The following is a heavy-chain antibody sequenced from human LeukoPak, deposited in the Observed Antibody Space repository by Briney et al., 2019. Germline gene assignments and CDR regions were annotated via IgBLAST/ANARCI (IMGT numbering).Heavy chain of an antibody. V-gene: IGHV3-7*01. CDR2: ISQDVSHK. CDR1: GFTFSSYW. J-gene: IGHJ4*02. Sequence: GGSLRPSCAASGFTFSSYWMSWVRQAPGKGLQSVAYISQDVSHKYYVDSVKGRFTISRDNAKNSLHLEMNSLRAEDTALYYCARVGYNGWSFENWGQGTLVTVSS. D-gene: IGHD5-12*01. CDR3: ARVGYNGWSFEN.